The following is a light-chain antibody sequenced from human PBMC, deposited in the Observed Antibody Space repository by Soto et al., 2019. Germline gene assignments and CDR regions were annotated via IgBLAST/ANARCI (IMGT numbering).Light chain of an antibody. Sequence: DIQMTQSPSTLSASIGDTVTITCRASQSVSTWLAWYQQKPGKAPKLLISDVSILEGGVPSRFDGSGSGTEFTLTISNLQPDDFAIYYCQQYGSYWTFGQGT. CDR3: QQYGSYWT. J-gene: IGKJ1*01. CDR1: QSVSTW. V-gene: IGKV1-5*01. CDR2: DVS.